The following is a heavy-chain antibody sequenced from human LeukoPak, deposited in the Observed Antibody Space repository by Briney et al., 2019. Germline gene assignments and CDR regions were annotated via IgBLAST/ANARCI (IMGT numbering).Heavy chain of an antibody. J-gene: IGHJ3*02. V-gene: IGHV1-46*03. CDR1: GYTFTSYY. CDR2: INPSGGST. D-gene: IGHD3-3*01. Sequence: ASVKVSCMASGYTFTSYYMHWVRQAPGQGLEWMGIINPSGGSTSYAQKFQGRVTMTRDTSTSTVYMELSSLRSEDTAVYYCARDRHDFWHRFDAFDIWGQGTMVTVSS. CDR3: ARDRHDFWHRFDAFDI.